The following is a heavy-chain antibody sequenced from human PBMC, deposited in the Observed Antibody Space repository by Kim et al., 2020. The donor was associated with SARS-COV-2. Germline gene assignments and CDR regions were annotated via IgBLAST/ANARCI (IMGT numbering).Heavy chain of an antibody. J-gene: IGHJ5*02. Sequence: GGSLRLSCAASGFIFSSSWMHWVRQAPGKGLVWVSGINTDGSSTHYADSVKGRFTISRDSAKNTLYLQMNSLRAEDTAVYFCARLLRDTAMPGSWGQGSLVTVSS. D-gene: IGHD5-18*01. CDR3: ARLLRDTAMPGS. CDR2: INTDGSST. CDR1: GFIFSSSW. V-gene: IGHV3-74*01.